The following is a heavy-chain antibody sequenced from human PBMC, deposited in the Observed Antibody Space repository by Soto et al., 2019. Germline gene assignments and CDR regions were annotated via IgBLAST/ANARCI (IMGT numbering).Heavy chain of an antibody. Sequence: PGGFLRLSCAASGFTFSSYWMHWVRQAPGKGLVWVSRINSDGSSTSYADSVKGRFTISRDNAKNTLYLQMNSLRAEDTAVYYCARDQLEQWPDYYYYYGMDVWGQGTTVTVSS. D-gene: IGHD6-19*01. V-gene: IGHV3-74*01. CDR3: ARDQLEQWPDYYYYYGMDV. J-gene: IGHJ6*02. CDR2: INSDGSST. CDR1: GFTFSSYW.